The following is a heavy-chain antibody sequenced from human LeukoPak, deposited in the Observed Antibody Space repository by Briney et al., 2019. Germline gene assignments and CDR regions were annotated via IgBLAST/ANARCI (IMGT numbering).Heavy chain of an antibody. V-gene: IGHV4-59*01. D-gene: IGHD3-16*01. CDR2: IYYSGST. J-gene: IGHJ4*02. CDR1: GGSISSYY. CDR3: ARALEGGEIDY. Sequence: SETLSLICTVSGGSISSYYWSWIRQPPGKGLEWIGYIYYSGSTNYNPSLKSRVTIPVDTSKNQFSLKLSSVTAADTAVYYCARALEGGEIDYWGQGTLVTVSS.